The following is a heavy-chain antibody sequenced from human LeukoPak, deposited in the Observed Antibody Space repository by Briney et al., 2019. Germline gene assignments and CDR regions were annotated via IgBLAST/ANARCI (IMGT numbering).Heavy chain of an antibody. D-gene: IGHD6-6*01. CDR1: GGSISSGDYY. CDR2: IYYSGST. V-gene: IGHV4-30-4*01. CDR3: ARTGAARLEYYFDY. Sequence: SQTLSLTCTVSGGSISSGDYYWSWIRQPPGKGLEWIGYIYYSGSTYYNPSLKSRVTISVDTSKNQFSLKLSSVTAADTAVYYCARTGAARLEYYFDYWGQGTLVIVSS. J-gene: IGHJ4*02.